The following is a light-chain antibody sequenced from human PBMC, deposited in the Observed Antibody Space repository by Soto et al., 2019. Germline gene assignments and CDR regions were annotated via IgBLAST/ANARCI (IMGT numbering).Light chain of an antibody. V-gene: IGKV3-11*01. J-gene: IGKJ4*01. CDR3: HQRSSWPLT. CDR1: QSISTY. Sequence: EMVLTQSPATLSLSPGERPTLSGRASQSISTYLAWYQQKPGQPPRLLIYDASHRATGIPARFGGSGSGTDFTLTISNLEPEDFAVYYCHQRSSWPLTFGGGTKVDIK. CDR2: DAS.